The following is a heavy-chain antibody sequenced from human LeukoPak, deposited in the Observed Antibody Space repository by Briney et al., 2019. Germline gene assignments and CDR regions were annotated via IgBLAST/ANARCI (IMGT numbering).Heavy chain of an antibody. CDR1: GFTFSSYE. D-gene: IGHD3-22*01. J-gene: IGHJ4*02. CDR3: ASQYTYYYDSSGYSLNY. V-gene: IGHV3-48*03. Sequence: PGGSLRLSCAASGFTFSSYEMNWVRQAPGKGLEWVSYISSSGSTIYYADSVKGRFTISRDNAKNSLYLQMNSLRAEDTAVYYCASQYTYYYDSSGYSLNYWGQGTLVTVSS. CDR2: ISSSGSTI.